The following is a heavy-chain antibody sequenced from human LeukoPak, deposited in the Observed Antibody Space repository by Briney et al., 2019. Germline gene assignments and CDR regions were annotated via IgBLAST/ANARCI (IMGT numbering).Heavy chain of an antibody. CDR3: ARDKFALVGATEDDAFDI. D-gene: IGHD1-26*01. CDR1: GGSISSSNW. Sequence: SETLSLTCGVSGGSISSSNWWSWVRQPPGKGLEWIGEICHSGSTNYNPSLKSRVTISVDKSKKQFSLKLSSVTAADTAVYYCARDKFALVGATEDDAFDIWGQGTMVTVSS. V-gene: IGHV4-4*02. J-gene: IGHJ3*02. CDR2: ICHSGST.